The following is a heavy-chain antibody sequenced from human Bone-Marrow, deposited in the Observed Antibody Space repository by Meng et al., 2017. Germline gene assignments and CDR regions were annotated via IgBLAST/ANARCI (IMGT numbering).Heavy chain of an antibody. V-gene: IGHV3-30*01. CDR3: ARIRGDHYDFWSGYYGLDY. CDR1: GFTFSSYA. CDR2: ISYDGSNK. D-gene: IGHD3-3*01. J-gene: IGHJ4*02. Sequence: GESLKISCAASGFTFSSYAMHWVRQAPGKGLEWVAVISYDGSNKYYADSVKGRFTISRDNSKNTLYLQMNSLRAEDMAVYYCARIRGDHYDFWSGYYGLDYWGQGTLVTVSS.